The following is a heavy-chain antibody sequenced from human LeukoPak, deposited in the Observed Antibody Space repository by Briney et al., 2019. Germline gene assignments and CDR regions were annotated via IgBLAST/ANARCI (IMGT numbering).Heavy chain of an antibody. D-gene: IGHD6-6*01. CDR1: RFTFSSYW. Sequence: GGSLRLSCAASRFTFSSYWMHWVRQAPGKGLVWVSRINNDGNSTSYADSVKGRFTISRDNAKNTLYLQMNSLRAEDTAVYYCARDRSIASDYWGQGTLVTVSS. CDR3: ARDRSIASDY. V-gene: IGHV3-74*01. CDR2: INNDGNST. J-gene: IGHJ4*02.